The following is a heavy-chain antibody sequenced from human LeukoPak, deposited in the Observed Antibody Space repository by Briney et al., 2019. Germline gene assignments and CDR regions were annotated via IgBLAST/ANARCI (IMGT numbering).Heavy chain of an antibody. CDR3: AREYGSGSYYLYYYYYMDV. J-gene: IGHJ6*03. CDR2: ISSSSYI. D-gene: IGHD3-10*01. Sequence: GGSLRLSCAASGFTFSSYNMNWVRQAPGKGLEWVSSISSSSYIYYADSLKGRFTISRDNAKNSLYLQMNSLRAEDTAVYYCAREYGSGSYYLYYYYYMDVWGKGTTVTVSS. CDR1: GFTFSSYN. V-gene: IGHV3-21*01.